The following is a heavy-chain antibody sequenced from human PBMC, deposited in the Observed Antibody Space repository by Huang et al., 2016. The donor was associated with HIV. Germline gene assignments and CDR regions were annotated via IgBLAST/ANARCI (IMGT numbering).Heavy chain of an antibody. D-gene: IGHD3-9*01. V-gene: IGHV4-34*01. CDR3: VRGPRYVSADWYARLRNYWFFDL. CDR1: GGSFTNYY. J-gene: IGHJ2*01. Sequence: QQQLQQWGAGLLKPSETLSLTCAVSGGSFTNYYWGWIRQPPGKGLEWIGESNNGGSTHYSPSLKSRVTISLDTSKNQVSLKLTSVSAADTAVYYCVRGPRYVSADWYARLRNYWFFDLWGRGSLVSVSS. CDR2: SNNGGST.